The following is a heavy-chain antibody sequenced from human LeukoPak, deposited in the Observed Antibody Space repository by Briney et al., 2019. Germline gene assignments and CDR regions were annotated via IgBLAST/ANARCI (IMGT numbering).Heavy chain of an antibody. CDR3: AGCSGGSCYSRGKYGVDV. D-gene: IGHD2-15*01. CDR1: RFTFSSYS. Sequence: GSLRLSCAASRFTFSSYSMNWVRQAPGKGLECVSFISTSGDFTYYAASVKGRFTVSRDNSKNTLYLQMNSLRADDTAVYYCAGCSGGSCYSRGKYGVDVWGQGTTVIVSS. J-gene: IGHJ6*02. CDR2: ISTSGDFT. V-gene: IGHV3-23*01.